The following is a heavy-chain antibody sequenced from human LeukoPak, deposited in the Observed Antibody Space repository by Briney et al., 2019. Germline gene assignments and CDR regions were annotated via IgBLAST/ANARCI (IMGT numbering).Heavy chain of an antibody. V-gene: IGHV3-23*01. CDR2: VIGSYT. CDR1: GFSMSVYW. J-gene: IGHJ4*02. D-gene: IGHD6-13*01. CDR3: AKGSSSSRPYYFDS. Sequence: GGSLRLSCEASGFSMSVYWMSWVRQAPGEGLEWVSAVIGSYTYYADSVKGRFTISRDNSKNTLFLEMNSLRAGDTAVYYCAKGSSSSRPYYFDSWGLGTLVIVSS.